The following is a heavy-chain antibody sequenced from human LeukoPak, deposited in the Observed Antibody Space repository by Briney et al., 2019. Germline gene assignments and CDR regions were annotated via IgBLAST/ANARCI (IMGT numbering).Heavy chain of an antibody. V-gene: IGHV3-30-3*01. D-gene: IGHD4-17*01. Sequence: GGSLRLSCAASGFTFSSYAMHWVRQAPGKGLEWVAVISYDGSNKYYADSVKGRFTISRDNSKNTLYLQMNSLRAEDTAVYYCARVHEYGDYVGLEDYWGQGTLVTVSS. CDR1: GFTFSSYA. CDR2: ISYDGSNK. CDR3: ARVHEYGDYVGLEDY. J-gene: IGHJ4*02.